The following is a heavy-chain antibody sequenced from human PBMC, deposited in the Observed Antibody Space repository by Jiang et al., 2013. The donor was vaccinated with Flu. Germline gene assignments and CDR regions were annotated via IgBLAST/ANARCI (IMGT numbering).Heavy chain of an antibody. D-gene: IGHD1-26*01. J-gene: IGHJ6*02. V-gene: IGHV3-23*01. CDR2: ISGSGGST. Sequence: PGKGLEWVSAISGSGGSTYYADSVKGRFTISRDNSKNTLYLQMNSLRAEDTAVYYCAKDSRGARTWELSPYYYGMDVWGQGTTVTVSS. CDR3: AKDSRGARTWELSPYYYGMDV.